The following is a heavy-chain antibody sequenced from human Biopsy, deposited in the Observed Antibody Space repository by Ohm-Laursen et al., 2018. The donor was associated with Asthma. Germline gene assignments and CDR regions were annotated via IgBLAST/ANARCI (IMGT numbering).Heavy chain of an antibody. V-gene: IGHV4-39*01. CDR3: VRGSSSWHHGPFHYYYGLDV. CDR2: LHYSGGPYYT. D-gene: IGHD6-13*01. J-gene: IGHJ6*02. CDR1: GGSISNSNYY. Sequence: GTLSLTCTVSGGSISNSNYYWGWIRQSPGKGLEWIGSLHYSGGPYYTFYNPSLESRVTVSADTSKNQFSLKLTSVTAADTAVYYCVRGSSSWHHGPFHYYYGLDVWGQGTTATVSS.